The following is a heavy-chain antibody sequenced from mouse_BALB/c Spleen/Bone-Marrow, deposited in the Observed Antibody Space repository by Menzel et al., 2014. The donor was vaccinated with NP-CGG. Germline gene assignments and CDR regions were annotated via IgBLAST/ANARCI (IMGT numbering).Heavy chain of an antibody. D-gene: IGHD2-3*01. CDR3: ATYDGYCFDY. Sequence: EVKLLESGPSLVKPSQALSLTCSVTGDSITSGYWNWIRKFPGNKLEYMGYISYSGNTYCNPSLKNRISITRGTSKIQYCLQLNSVTTEDTATYYCATYDGYCFDYWGQGTTLTVSS. CDR1: GDSITSGY. V-gene: IGHV3-8*02. CDR2: ISYSGNT. J-gene: IGHJ2*01.